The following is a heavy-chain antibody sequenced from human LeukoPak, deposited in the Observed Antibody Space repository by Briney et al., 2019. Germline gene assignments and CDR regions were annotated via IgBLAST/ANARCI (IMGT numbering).Heavy chain of an antibody. CDR1: GFTFSNAR. CDR3: TTGVRYSSGWYF. Sequence: GGSLRLSCAASGFTFSNARMSWVRQAPGKGLEWVGRIKSKTDGGTTDYAAPVKGRFTISRDDSKNTLYLQMNSLKTEDTAVYYCTTGVRYSSGWYFWGQGTLVTVSS. V-gene: IGHV3-15*01. D-gene: IGHD6-19*01. CDR2: IKSKTDGGTT. J-gene: IGHJ4*02.